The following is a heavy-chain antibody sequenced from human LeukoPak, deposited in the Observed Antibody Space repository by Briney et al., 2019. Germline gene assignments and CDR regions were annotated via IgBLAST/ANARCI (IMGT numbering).Heavy chain of an antibody. V-gene: IGHV3-23*01. Sequence: GGSLRLSCVASGFIFSSYAMSGVRQAPGRGLQWVSAISGSGGSTYYADSVKGRFTISRDNSKNTLYLQMNSQRAENTAAYYCATVPSSRVRGVEMNWFDGWGQGTLVTVSS. J-gene: IGHJ5*02. CDR1: GFIFSSYA. CDR2: ISGSGGST. CDR3: ATVPSSRVRGVEMNWFDG. D-gene: IGHD3-10*01.